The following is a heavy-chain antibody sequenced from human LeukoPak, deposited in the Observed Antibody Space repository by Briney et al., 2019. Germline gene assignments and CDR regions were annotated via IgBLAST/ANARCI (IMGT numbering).Heavy chain of an antibody. J-gene: IGHJ6*02. CDR3: ARDQKVGATPYFGMDV. D-gene: IGHD1-26*01. Sequence: SVKVSCKASGGAFSSYAINWVRQAPGQGLEWMGRIIPMLGTVNYAQKFQGRVTITADKSTSTACMELNSLRSEDTAIYYCARDQKVGATPYFGMDVWGQGTTVTVSS. V-gene: IGHV1-69*04. CDR1: GGAFSSYA. CDR2: IIPMLGTV.